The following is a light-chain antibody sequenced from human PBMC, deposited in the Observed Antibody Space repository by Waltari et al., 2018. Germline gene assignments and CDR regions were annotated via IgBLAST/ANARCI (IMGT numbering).Light chain of an antibody. J-gene: IGLJ2*01. V-gene: IGLV6-57*01. CDR2: EDD. CDR3: QSYDSDSVI. CDR1: SGSIPSNY. Sequence: FLLTQPHSVSESQGKTVTISCTRSSGSIPSNYVQWNQQRPGSSPTTVIYEDDQRPPGVPDRFSGSIDSSSNSASLTISGLKTEDEGDYYCQSYDSDSVIFGGGTKLTVL.